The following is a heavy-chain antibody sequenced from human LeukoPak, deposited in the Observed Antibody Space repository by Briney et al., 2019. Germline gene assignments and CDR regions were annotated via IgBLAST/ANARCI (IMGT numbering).Heavy chain of an antibody. J-gene: IGHJ3*02. CDR1: GFTFGSYA. Sequence: GGSLRLSCAASGFTFGSYAMHWVRQAPGKGLEWVAVISYDGSNKYYADSVKGRFTISRDNSKNTLYLQMNSLRAEDTAVYYCARELSTKHGGNFHDAFDIWGQGTMVTVSS. CDR3: ARELSTKHGGNFHDAFDI. V-gene: IGHV3-30-3*01. CDR2: ISYDGSNK. D-gene: IGHD4-23*01.